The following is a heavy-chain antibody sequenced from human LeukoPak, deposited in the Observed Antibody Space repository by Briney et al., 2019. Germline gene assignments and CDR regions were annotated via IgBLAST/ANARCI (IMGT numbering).Heavy chain of an antibody. CDR1: GFTFSSYS. D-gene: IGHD3-9*01. CDR3: ARDPDILTGNNWFDP. J-gene: IGHJ5*02. Sequence: GGSLRLSCAASGFTFSSYSMNWVRQAPGKGLEWVSSISSSSSYIYYADSVKGRFTISRDNAKNSLYLQMNSLRSEDTAVYYCARDPDILTGNNWFDPWGQGTLVTVSS. V-gene: IGHV3-21*04. CDR2: ISSSSSYI.